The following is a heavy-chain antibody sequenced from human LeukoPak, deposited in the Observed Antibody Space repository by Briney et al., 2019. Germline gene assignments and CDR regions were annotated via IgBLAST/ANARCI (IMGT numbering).Heavy chain of an antibody. CDR3: AKDPAPNYYYYYGMDV. V-gene: IGHV3-23*01. CDR2: ISGSGGST. Sequence: GGSLRLSCAASEFTFSSYAMSWVRQAPGKGLEWVSAISGSGGSTYYADSVKGRFTISRDNSKNTLYLQMNSLRAEDTAVYYCAKDPAPNYYYYYGMDVWGQGTTVTVSS. CDR1: EFTFSSYA. J-gene: IGHJ6*02.